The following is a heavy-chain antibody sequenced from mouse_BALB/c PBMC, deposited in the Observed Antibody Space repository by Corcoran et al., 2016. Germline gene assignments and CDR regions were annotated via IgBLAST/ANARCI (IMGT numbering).Heavy chain of an antibody. CDR3: ARTTVVDYYAMDY. CDR2: IYWDDDK. J-gene: IGHJ4*01. V-gene: IGHV8-12*01. D-gene: IGHD1-1*01. Sequence: QVTLKESGHGILQPSQTLSLTWSFSGFSLSTAGMGVSCIRQPSGKGLEWLAHIYWDDDKRYNPSLKSRRTISKDTSRNQVFLKITSVDTADTATYYCARTTVVDYYAMDYWGQGTSVTVSS. CDR1: GFSLSTAGMG.